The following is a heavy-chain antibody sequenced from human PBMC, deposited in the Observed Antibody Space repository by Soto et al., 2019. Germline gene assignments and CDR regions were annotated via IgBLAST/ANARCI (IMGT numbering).Heavy chain of an antibody. CDR2: VKDDGSGT. CDR1: GFNFRGYW. D-gene: IGHD1-26*01. Sequence: GGSLRLSCAASGFNFRGYWMTWVRQAPGKGLEWVANVKDDGSGTSYVDSVKGRFTISRDNAKNSLYLQMNSLTAEDSAVYYCARGGAGPLDYWGQGTLVTVSS. J-gene: IGHJ4*02. CDR3: ARGGAGPLDY. V-gene: IGHV3-7*05.